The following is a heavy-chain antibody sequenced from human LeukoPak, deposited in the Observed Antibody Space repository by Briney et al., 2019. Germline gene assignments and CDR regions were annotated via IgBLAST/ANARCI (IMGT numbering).Heavy chain of an antibody. CDR3: AISVPAFDY. D-gene: IGHD1-1*01. V-gene: IGHV4-38-2*01. J-gene: IGHJ4*02. CDR1: GCSISKGHY. CDR2: LSDSGST. Sequence: SETLSLTCAVSGCSISKGHYWGWIRQTPGKGLEWIGSLSDSGSTYYNPSLKSRVTISVDTSKNHFSLRLSSVTAADTAVYYCAISVPAFDYWGQGTLVTVSS.